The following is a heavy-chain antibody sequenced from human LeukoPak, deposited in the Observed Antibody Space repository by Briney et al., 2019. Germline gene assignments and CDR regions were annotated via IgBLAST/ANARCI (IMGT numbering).Heavy chain of an antibody. D-gene: IGHD6-19*01. J-gene: IGHJ4*02. CDR1: GFTFTSHT. V-gene: IGHV3-23*01. CDR3: AKYRDSAWTKPNDF. Sequence: GGSLRLSCEASGFTFTSHTMSWVRKVPEKGLEWVSSVGSGMTTFYADSVKGRFTISRDNPKNMLYLQMNSLRAEDTGIYYCAKYRDSAWTKPNDFWGQGTLVTVFS. CDR2: VGSGMTT.